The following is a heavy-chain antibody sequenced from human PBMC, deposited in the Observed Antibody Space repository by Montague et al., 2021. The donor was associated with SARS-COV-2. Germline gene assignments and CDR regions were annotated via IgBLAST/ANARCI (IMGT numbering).Heavy chain of an antibody. CDR3: ARVHPLWFGELLLDSYYYYGMDV. CDR2: IYHSGST. D-gene: IGHD3-10*01. J-gene: IGHJ6*02. CDR1: GGSISSSNW. Sequence: SETLSLTCAVSGGSISSSNWWSWVRQPPGKGLEWIGEIYHSGSTNYNPSLKSRVTISVDKSKNQFSLKLSSVTAADTAVYYCARVHPLWFGELLLDSYYYYGMDVRGQGTTVTVSS. V-gene: IGHV4-4*02.